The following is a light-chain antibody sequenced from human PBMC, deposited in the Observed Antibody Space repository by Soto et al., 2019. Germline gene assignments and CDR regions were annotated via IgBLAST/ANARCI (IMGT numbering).Light chain of an antibody. J-gene: IGKJ4*01. CDR3: QQYDSLPLT. CDR2: GAS. V-gene: IGKV3-20*01. Sequence: FTQSPGTLALSPGVRATLSCRASLSVGSSYLAWYQQRPGQAPRLLIYGASSWATGIPHRFSGSGSGTDFTLTISRLEPEDFAVYYCQQYDSLPLTFGGGTKVDIK. CDR1: LSVGSSY.